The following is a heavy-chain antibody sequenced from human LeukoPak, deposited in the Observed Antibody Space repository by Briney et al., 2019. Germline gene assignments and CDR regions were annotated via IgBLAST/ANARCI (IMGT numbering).Heavy chain of an antibody. Sequence: PSETLSLTCTVSAGSISSSSYSWGWIRQPPGKGLEWIGSIYYSGSTYYNPSLKSRVTISVDTSKNQFSLKLSSVTAADTAVYYCARKVLRITIFGVVIRSGYFDYWGQGTLVTVSS. CDR2: IYYSGST. J-gene: IGHJ4*02. V-gene: IGHV4-39*01. CDR3: ARKVLRITIFGVVIRSGYFDY. D-gene: IGHD3-3*01. CDR1: AGSISSSSYS.